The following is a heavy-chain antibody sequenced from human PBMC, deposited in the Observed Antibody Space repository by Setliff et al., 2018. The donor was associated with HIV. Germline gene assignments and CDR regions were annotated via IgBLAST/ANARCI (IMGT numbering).Heavy chain of an antibody. V-gene: IGHV1-18*01. J-gene: IGHJ4*02. Sequence: ASVKVSCKASGYTFSNYGISWVRQAPGQGLEWMGWISPYNGNTNYVQKLQGRVSITRDTSANTAYMELSSLRSEDTAVYYCARDRGYCSGASCYGLDYWGQGTLVTVSS. CDR1: GYTFSNYG. CDR3: ARDRGYCSGASCYGLDY. CDR2: ISPYNGNT. D-gene: IGHD2-15*01.